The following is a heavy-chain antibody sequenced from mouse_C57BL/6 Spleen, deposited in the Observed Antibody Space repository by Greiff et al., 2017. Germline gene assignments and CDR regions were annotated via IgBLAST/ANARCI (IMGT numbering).Heavy chain of an antibody. Sequence: VQLQQPGAELAKPGASVQLSCKASGYTFTSYWMHWVKQRPGQGLEWIGYINPSSGYPKYNQKFKDKATLTADKSSSTAYMQLSSLTYEDSAVYYCAVYYGSYFDYWGQGTTLTVSS. CDR3: AVYYGSYFDY. V-gene: IGHV1-7*01. CDR1: GYTFTSYW. D-gene: IGHD1-1*01. J-gene: IGHJ2*01. CDR2: INPSSGYP.